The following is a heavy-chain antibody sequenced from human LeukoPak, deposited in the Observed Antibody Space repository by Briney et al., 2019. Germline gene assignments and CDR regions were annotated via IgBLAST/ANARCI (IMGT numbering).Heavy chain of an antibody. CDR2: IYYTGT. CDR3: ASRKLGNDY. Sequence: SETLSLTCTVSGGSVTDYYWSWIRQSPGKGLEWIGYIYYTGTSYNPSLKSRVTISADTSKNQFSLKLISVTAADTAVYYCASRKLGNDYWGQGTLVTVTS. J-gene: IGHJ4*02. D-gene: IGHD7-27*01. V-gene: IGHV4-59*02. CDR1: GGSVTDYY.